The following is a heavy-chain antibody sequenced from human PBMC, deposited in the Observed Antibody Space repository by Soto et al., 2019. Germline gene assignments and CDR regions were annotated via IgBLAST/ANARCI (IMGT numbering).Heavy chain of an antibody. Sequence: PGGSLRLSCAASGFTFDDYAMHWVRQAPGKGLEWVSGSSWNSGSIGYADSVKGRFTISRDNAKNSLYLQMNSLRAEDTALYYCAKENSRGSLIAAAGQGFDYWGQGT. V-gene: IGHV3-9*01. D-gene: IGHD6-13*01. CDR1: GFTFDDYA. CDR2: SSWNSGSI. CDR3: AKENSRGSLIAAAGQGFDY. J-gene: IGHJ4*02.